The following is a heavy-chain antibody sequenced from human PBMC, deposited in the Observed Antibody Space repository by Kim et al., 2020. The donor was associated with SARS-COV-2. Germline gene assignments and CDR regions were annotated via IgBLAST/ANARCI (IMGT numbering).Heavy chain of an antibody. D-gene: IGHD3-9*01. CDR1: DGSIRSYY. CDR3: ATNHNDFLTGYTYNWFDP. Sequence: SETLSLTCTVSDGSIRSYYWSWIRQPPGKGLEWIGYISYSGSTNYNHSFKSRVTMSLDTSKNQFSLKLSSVTATDTAVYYCATNHNDFLTGYTYNWFDPWGQGTLVTLSS. CDR2: ISYSGST. J-gene: IGHJ5*02. V-gene: IGHV4-59*08.